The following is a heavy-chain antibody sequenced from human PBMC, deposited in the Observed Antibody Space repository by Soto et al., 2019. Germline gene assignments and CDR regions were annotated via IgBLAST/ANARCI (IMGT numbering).Heavy chain of an antibody. Sequence: QVQLVQSGAEVKKPGSSVKVSCKASGGTFSSYAISWVRQAPGQGLEWMGGMNPNSGNTGYAQKFQGRVTMTRNTSIRTAYMELSSLRSEDTAVYYCASGHGRINWFDPWGQGTLVTVSS. J-gene: IGHJ5*02. CDR2: MNPNSGNT. CDR3: ASGHGRINWFDP. V-gene: IGHV1-8*02. D-gene: IGHD4-17*01. CDR1: GGTFSSYA.